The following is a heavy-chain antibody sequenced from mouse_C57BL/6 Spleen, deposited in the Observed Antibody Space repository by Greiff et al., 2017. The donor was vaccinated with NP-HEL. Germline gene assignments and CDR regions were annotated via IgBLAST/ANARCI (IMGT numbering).Heavy chain of an antibody. CDR1: GYTFTDYE. Sequence: QVQLKESGAELVRPGASVTLSCKASGYTFTDYEMHWVKQTPVHGLEWIGAIDPETGGTAYNQTFKGKAILTADKSSSTAYMELRSLTSEDSAVYYGTRGRIYYDYEGGAMDDWGQGTSVTVSS. D-gene: IGHD2-4*01. CDR2: IDPETGGT. CDR3: TRGRIYYDYEGGAMDD. J-gene: IGHJ4*01. V-gene: IGHV1-15*01.